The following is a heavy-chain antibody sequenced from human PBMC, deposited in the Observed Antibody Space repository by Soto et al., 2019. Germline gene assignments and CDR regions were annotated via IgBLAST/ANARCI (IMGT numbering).Heavy chain of an antibody. D-gene: IGHD2-15*01. J-gene: IGHJ4*02. CDR2: IGTSTSTV. Sequence: EVQLVESGGGLVQPGGSLRLSCTASGFKFSDYSMNWVRQAPGKGLEWASYIGTSTSTVYYADSVEGRFSISRDNAKNSLYLQMNSLRAESTAVYYCARDSAYSFEYWGQGMLVTVSP. CDR3: ARDSAYSFEY. V-gene: IGHV3-48*01. CDR1: GFKFSDYS.